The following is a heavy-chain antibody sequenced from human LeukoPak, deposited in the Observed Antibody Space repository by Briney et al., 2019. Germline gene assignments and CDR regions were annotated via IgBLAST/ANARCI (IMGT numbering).Heavy chain of an antibody. D-gene: IGHD1/OR15-1a*01. CDR1: GYTFTDYY. J-gene: IGHJ3*01. CDR2: INTTSGAT. V-gene: IGHV1-2*02. Sequence: GASVKVSCKASGYTFTDYYMHWVRQAPRQGLDWVGWINTTSGATNYAQKFQGRVTMTRDTSNNTSYMELSRLRSDDTAVYYCAREFRTTTWSFDAFDLWGQGTMVTVSS. CDR3: AREFRTTTWSFDAFDL.